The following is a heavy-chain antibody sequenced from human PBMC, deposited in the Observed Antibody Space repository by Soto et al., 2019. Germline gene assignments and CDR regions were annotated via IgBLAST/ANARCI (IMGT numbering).Heavy chain of an antibody. J-gene: IGHJ5*02. D-gene: IGHD2-2*01. CDR1: GYSFTSYW. V-gene: IGHV5-10-1*01. CDR3: ARHGGYCSSTSCWGQKAGNWFDP. CDR2: IDPSDSYT. Sequence: PGESLKISCNGSGYSFTSYWISWVRQMPGKGLEWMGRIDPSDSYTNYSPSFQGHVTISADKSISTAYLQWSSLKASDTAMYYCARHGGYCSSTSCWGQKAGNWFDPWGQGTLVTVSS.